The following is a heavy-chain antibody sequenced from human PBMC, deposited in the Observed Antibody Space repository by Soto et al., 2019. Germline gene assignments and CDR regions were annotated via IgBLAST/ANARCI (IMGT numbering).Heavy chain of an antibody. V-gene: IGHV3-33*01. J-gene: IGHJ4*02. D-gene: IGHD3-16*02. Sequence: WWSXRLSCSASVSTFISYCMHLVRHAPGKGLEWVAVIWYDGSNKYYADSVKGRFTISRDNYKNTLYLQMNSLRAEDTDVYYCARGTSYDYVWGSYSYNEGFEYWGQRTLVNVYS. CDR1: VSTFISYC. CDR3: ARGTSYDYVWGSYSYNEGFEY. CDR2: IWYDGSNK.